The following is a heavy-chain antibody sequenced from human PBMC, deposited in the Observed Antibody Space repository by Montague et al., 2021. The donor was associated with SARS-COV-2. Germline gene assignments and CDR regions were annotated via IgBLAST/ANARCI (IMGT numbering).Heavy chain of an antibody. J-gene: IGHJ3*02. CDR1: GGSISSSSYY. CDR2: IYYSGST. D-gene: IGHD3-10*01. CDR3: AGKGITMVQGVIMGAFDI. V-gene: IGHV4-39*07. Sequence: SETLSLTCTVSGGSISSSSYYWGWIRQPPGKGLEWIGSIYYSGSTYYNPSLKSRVTISVDTSKNQFSLKLSSVTAADTAVYYCAGKGITMVQGVIMGAFDIRGQGTMVPVSS.